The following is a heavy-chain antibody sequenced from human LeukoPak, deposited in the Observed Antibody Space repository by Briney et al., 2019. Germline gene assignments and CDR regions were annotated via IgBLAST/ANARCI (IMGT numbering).Heavy chain of an antibody. CDR2: ISNDGSNR. D-gene: IGHD4-11*01. V-gene: IGHV3-30-3*01. Sequence: GGSLRLSCAVSGFTFSSYAMHWVRQAPGKGLEWGAVISNDGSNRYYAESVKGRFTISRDNSKNTLYLQMNSLRAEDTAVYYCARDYSYYIRGGDYWGQGTLVTVSS. CDR1: GFTFSSYA. CDR3: ARDYSYYIRGGDY. J-gene: IGHJ4*02.